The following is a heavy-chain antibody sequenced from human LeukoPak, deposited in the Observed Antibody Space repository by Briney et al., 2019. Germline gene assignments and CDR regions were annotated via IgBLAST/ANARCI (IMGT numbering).Heavy chain of an antibody. CDR2: ISTDNGNT. CDR1: GYTFSSYA. V-gene: IGHV1-3*04. CDR3: ATAGSHYDLFLIDY. J-gene: IGHJ4*02. D-gene: IGHD3-9*01. Sequence: ASVKVSCKASGYTFSSYAMHWVRQAPGQRLEWMGWISTDNGNTKYSQDFQGRITLTRDTSASTAYMELSRLRSDDTAVYYCATAGSHYDLFLIDYWGQGTLVTVSS.